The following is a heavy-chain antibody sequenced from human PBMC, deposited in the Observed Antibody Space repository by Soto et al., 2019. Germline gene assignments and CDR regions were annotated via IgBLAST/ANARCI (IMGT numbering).Heavy chain of an antibody. CDR3: ARLVPCSGGACYGSWFDP. CDR1: GGTFSSDT. J-gene: IGHJ5*02. V-gene: IGHV1-69*02. CDR2: IIPVVGIG. Sequence: QVQLVQSGAEVKKPGSSVTVSCTAAGGTFSSDTISWVRQAPGQGLEWMGRIIPVVGIGNYAQKFPARVTITAAKSVCTGCMGLRSLRSEDTAMYSCARLVPCSGGACYGSWFDPWGQGTLVTVCS. D-gene: IGHD2-15*01.